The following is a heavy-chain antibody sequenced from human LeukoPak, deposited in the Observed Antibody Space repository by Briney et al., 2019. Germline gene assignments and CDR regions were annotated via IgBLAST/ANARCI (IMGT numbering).Heavy chain of an antibody. D-gene: IGHD5-24*01. Sequence: GGSLRLSCVALDFSFETYWMSWVRQAPGKGPQWVANINEGGTEKHYVGSVRGRFTISRDNAESSLHLQMNSLRPDDLGVYYCARGETMDVWGKGTMVTVSS. V-gene: IGHV3-7*01. CDR3: ARGETMDV. CDR2: INEGGTEK. J-gene: IGHJ6*03. CDR1: DFSFETYW.